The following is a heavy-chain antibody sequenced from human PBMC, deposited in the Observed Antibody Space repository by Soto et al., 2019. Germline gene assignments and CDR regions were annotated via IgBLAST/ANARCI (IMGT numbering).Heavy chain of an antibody. J-gene: IGHJ4*02. CDR2: IEQDGSEK. V-gene: IGHV3-7*01. Sequence: EVQLVESGGGLVQPGGSLRLSCAASGFTFNTYWMNWVRQAPGKGLEWVANIEQDGSEKYYVDSVKGRFTISRDNAKNSLYLQMTSLRVEDTAVYYCARGGVLWFGESTFDHGGQGTPVTVSS. D-gene: IGHD3-10*01. CDR1: GFTFNTYW. CDR3: ARGGVLWFGESTFDH.